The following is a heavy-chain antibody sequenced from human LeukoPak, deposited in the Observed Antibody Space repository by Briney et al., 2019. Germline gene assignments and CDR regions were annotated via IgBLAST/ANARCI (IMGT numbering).Heavy chain of an antibody. J-gene: IGHJ4*02. CDR2: IKSKTDGGTT. CDR1: GLTFSNAW. CDR3: TTEDCTNGVCYRVDY. D-gene: IGHD2-8*01. Sequence: GGSLRLSCAASGLTFSNAWMSWVRQAPGKGLEWVGRIKSKTDGGTTDYAAPVKGRFTISRDNSKNTLYLQMNSLKTEDTAVYYCTTEDCTNGVCYRVDYWGQGTLVTV. V-gene: IGHV3-15*01.